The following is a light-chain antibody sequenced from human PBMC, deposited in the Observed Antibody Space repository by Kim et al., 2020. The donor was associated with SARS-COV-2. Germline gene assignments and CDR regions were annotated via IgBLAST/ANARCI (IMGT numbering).Light chain of an antibody. CDR3: LQHNNYPIT. CDR1: QDISNY. J-gene: IGKJ5*01. CDR2: GAS. Sequence: TSVGDDVHVTCRASQDISNYLCWYQQNPGRAPKRLIFGASSLQSGVPSTFSGSGSGTEFTLTISSVQPEDVAAYYCLQHNNYPITFGQGTRLEIK. V-gene: IGKV1-17*01.